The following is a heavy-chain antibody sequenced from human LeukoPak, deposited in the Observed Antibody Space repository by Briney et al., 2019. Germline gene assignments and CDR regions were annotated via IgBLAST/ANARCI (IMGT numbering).Heavy chain of an antibody. CDR1: GGSITSYY. Sequence: SETLSLTCTVSGGSITSYYWSWIRHPAGKGLERIGRIYTSGSTNYNPSLKSRVTMSVDTSKNQFSLKLSSVTAADTAIYYCARAYCSGDNCYSLDYWGQGTLVTVSS. J-gene: IGHJ4*02. CDR2: IYTSGST. V-gene: IGHV4-4*07. CDR3: ARAYCSGDNCYSLDY. D-gene: IGHD2-15*01.